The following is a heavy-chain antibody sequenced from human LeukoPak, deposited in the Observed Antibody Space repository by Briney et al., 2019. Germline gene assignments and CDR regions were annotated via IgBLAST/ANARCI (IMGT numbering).Heavy chain of an antibody. CDR1: GFTFSSYA. Sequence: PGGSLRLSCAASGFTFSSYAMHWVRQAPGKGLEWVAVISYDGSNKYYADSVKGRFTISRDNSKNTLYLQMNSLRAEDTAVYYCARAVVTEIDAFDIWGQGTMVTVSS. D-gene: IGHD3-22*01. CDR3: ARAVVTEIDAFDI. V-gene: IGHV3-30-3*01. CDR2: ISYDGSNK. J-gene: IGHJ3*02.